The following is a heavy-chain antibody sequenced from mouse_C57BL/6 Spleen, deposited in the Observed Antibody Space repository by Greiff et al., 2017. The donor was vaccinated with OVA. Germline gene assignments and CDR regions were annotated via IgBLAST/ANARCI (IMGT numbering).Heavy chain of an antibody. J-gene: IGHJ2*01. CDR2: ISYDGSN. CDR1: GYSITSGYY. D-gene: IGHD2-2*01. CDR3: ARSLYYGYDGYYFDY. Sequence: VQLKESGPGLVKPSQSLSLTCSVTGYSITSGYYWNWIRQFPGNKLEWMGYISYDGSNNYNPSLKNRISITRDTSKNQFFLKLNSVTTEDTATYYCARSLYYGYDGYYFDYWGQGTTLTVSS. V-gene: IGHV3-6*01.